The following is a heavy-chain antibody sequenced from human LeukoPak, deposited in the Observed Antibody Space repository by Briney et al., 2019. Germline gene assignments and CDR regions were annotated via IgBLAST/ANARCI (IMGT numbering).Heavy chain of an antibody. Sequence: GGSLRLSCAASGFTFSSYAMSWVRQAPGKGLEWVSAIRGSGGSTYYADSVKGRFTISRDNSKNTLYLQLNSLRAEDTAVYYCAKDRIAAPGTVDYWGQGTLVTVSS. CDR3: AKDRIAAPGTVDY. V-gene: IGHV3-23*01. CDR1: GFTFSSYA. D-gene: IGHD6-13*01. CDR2: IRGSGGST. J-gene: IGHJ4*02.